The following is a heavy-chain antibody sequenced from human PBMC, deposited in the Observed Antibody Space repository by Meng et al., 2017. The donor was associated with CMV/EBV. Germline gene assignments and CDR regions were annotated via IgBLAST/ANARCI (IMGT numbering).Heavy chain of an antibody. CDR3: ARGNLRREQQLGY. Sequence: ASVTVSCKASGYTFTGYYMHWVRQAPGQGLERMGWINPNSGGTNYAQKFQGRVTMTRDTSISTAYMELSRLRSDDTAVYYCARGNLRREQQLGYWGQGTLVTVSS. CDR1: GYTFTGYY. J-gene: IGHJ4*02. CDR2: INPNSGGT. D-gene: IGHD6-13*01. V-gene: IGHV1-2*02.